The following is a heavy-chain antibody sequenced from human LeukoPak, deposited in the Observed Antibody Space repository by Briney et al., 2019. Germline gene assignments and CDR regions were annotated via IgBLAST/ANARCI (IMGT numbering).Heavy chain of an antibody. J-gene: IGHJ4*02. CDR2: IWYDGSQK. CDR1: GFTFSNYG. Sequence: GGSLRLSCAASGFTFSNYGMQWVRQAPGKGLEWLAVIWYDGSQKYYADSVKGRFTISREDSKNTLYLQMNSLRVEDAAMYYCARDYCSTTTCLDYWGQGTLVTVSS. CDR3: ARDYCSTTTCLDY. D-gene: IGHD2-2*01. V-gene: IGHV3-33*01.